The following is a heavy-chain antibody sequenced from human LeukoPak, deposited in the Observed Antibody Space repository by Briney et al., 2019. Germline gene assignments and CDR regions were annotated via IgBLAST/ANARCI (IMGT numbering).Heavy chain of an antibody. D-gene: IGHD3-22*01. CDR3: ARSTFSFDSSGYFDY. CDR2: ISSSGSPT. Sequence: PGGSLRLSCAASGFTFSSYHMNWVRQAPGKGLEWVSYISSSGSPTHYADSVKGRFTISRDNAKNSLYLQMTSLRDEDTAVYYCARSTFSFDSSGYFDYWGQGTLVTVSS. V-gene: IGHV3-48*02. J-gene: IGHJ4*02. CDR1: GFTFSSYH.